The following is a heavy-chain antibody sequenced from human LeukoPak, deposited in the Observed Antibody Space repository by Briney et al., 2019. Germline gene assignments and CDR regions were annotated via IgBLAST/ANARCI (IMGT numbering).Heavy chain of an antibody. CDR2: ISGSAGTI. Sequence: GGSLRLSCAASGFTFSDFYMTWIRQAPGKGLEWVSYISGSAGTIYYADSVKGRFTISRDNAKNSLYLQMNSLRAEDTAMYYCARGGYILTTNWFDPWGQGTLVTISS. CDR3: ARGGYILTTNWFDP. D-gene: IGHD3-9*01. J-gene: IGHJ5*02. CDR1: GFTFSDFY. V-gene: IGHV3-11*01.